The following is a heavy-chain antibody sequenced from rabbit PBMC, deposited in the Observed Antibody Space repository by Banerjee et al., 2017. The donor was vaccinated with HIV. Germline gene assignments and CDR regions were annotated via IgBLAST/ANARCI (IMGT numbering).Heavy chain of an antibody. V-gene: IGHV1S45*01. CDR3: ARDLAGVIGWNFNF. Sequence: QEQLEESGGDLVKPEGSLTITCTASGFSFSNKYVMCWVRQAPGKGLEWIGCIDAGSSGSTYYANWAKGRFTISKSSSTTVTLQMTSLTAADTATYFCARDLAGVIGWNFNFWGPGTLVTVS. CDR2: IDAGSSGST. D-gene: IGHD4-1*01. CDR1: GFSFSNKYV. J-gene: IGHJ4*01.